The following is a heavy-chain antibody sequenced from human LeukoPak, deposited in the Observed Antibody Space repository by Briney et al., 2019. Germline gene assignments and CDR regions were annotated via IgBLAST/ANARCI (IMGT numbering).Heavy chain of an antibody. J-gene: IGHJ5*02. CDR1: GGSISSYY. CDR3: ARDADYGGKGFDP. D-gene: IGHD4-23*01. V-gene: IGHV4-59*12. CDR2: IYYSGST. Sequence: SETLSLTCTVSGGSISSYYWNWIRQPPGKGLEWIGYIYYSGSTNYNPSLKSRVTISVDTSKNQFSLKLSSVTAADTAVYYCARDADYGGKGFDPWGQGTLVTVSS.